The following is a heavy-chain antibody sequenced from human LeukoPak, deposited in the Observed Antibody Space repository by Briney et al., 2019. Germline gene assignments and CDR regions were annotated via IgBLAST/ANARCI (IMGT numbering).Heavy chain of an antibody. V-gene: IGHV3-15*01. J-gene: IGHJ4*02. D-gene: IGHD5-12*01. Sequence: GGSLRLSCAASGFTFSNAWMSWVRQAPGKGLEWVGRIKSKTDGGTTDYAAPVKGRFTISRDDSKDTLYLQMNSLKTEDTAVYYCTTGGGYSGYDPSADFDYWGQGTLVTVSS. CDR3: TTGGGYSGYDPSADFDY. CDR1: GFTFSNAW. CDR2: IKSKTDGGTT.